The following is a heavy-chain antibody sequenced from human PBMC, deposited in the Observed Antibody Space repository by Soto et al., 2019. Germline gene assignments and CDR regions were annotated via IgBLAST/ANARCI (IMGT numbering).Heavy chain of an antibody. D-gene: IGHD2-2*02. V-gene: IGHV1-18*01. CDR1: GYTFTSYG. Sequence: ASVKVSCKASGYTFTSYGISWVRQAPGQGLEWMGWISAYNGNTNDAQKLQGRVTMTTDTSTSTAYMELRSLRSDDTAVYYCARVKHEPAAIDSYWFDPWGQGTLVTVSS. CDR2: ISAYNGNT. J-gene: IGHJ5*02. CDR3: ARVKHEPAAIDSYWFDP.